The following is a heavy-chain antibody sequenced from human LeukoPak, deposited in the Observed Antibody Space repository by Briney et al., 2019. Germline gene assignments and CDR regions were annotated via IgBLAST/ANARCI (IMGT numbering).Heavy chain of an antibody. J-gene: IGHJ4*02. Sequence: GGSLRLSCAASGFTLSSYSMNWVRQAPGKGLEWVSYISSSSSTIYYADSVKGRFTISRDNAKNSLYLQMNSLRAEDTAVYYCARDRWVSDYYFDYWGQGTLVTVSS. D-gene: IGHD3-22*01. CDR3: ARDRWVSDYYFDY. CDR2: ISSSSSTI. V-gene: IGHV3-48*01. CDR1: GFTLSSYS.